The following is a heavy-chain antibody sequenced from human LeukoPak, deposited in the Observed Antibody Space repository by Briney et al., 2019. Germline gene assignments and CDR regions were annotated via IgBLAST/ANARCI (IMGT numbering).Heavy chain of an antibody. CDR2: ISESGDKT. Sequence: GGSLRLYCAASGFTFSSYSMNWIRQAPGKGLEWVSSISESGDKTDYADSVRGRFTISRDNSQNTLYLQMNSLRVEDTALYYCAKQWVDCWGQGTLVTVSS. J-gene: IGHJ4*02. CDR3: AKQWVDC. V-gene: IGHV3-23*01. CDR1: GFTFSSYS. D-gene: IGHD1-26*01.